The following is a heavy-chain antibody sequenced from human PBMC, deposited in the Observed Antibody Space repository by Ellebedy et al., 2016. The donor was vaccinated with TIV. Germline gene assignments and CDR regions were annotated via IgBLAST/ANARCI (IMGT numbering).Heavy chain of an antibody. V-gene: IGHV3-21*01. D-gene: IGHD6-19*01. CDR1: GFTFSSYS. CDR3: ARAGAVADSYYFDY. CDR2: ISSSSSYI. Sequence: GGSLRLSCAASGFTFSSYSMNWVRQAPGKGLEWVSSISSSSSYIYYADSVKGRFTISRDNAKNSLYLQMNSLRAEDTAVYYCARAGAVADSYYFDYWGQGTLVTVSS. J-gene: IGHJ4*02.